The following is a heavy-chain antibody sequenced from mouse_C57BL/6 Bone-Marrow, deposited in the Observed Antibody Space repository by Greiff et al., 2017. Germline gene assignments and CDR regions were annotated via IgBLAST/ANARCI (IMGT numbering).Heavy chain of an antibody. J-gene: IGHJ4*01. CDR2: IYPGNSDT. Sequence: VQLQQSGTVLARPGASVKMSCKTSGYTFTSYWMHWVKQRPGQGLEWIGAIYPGNSDTSYNQKFKGKAKLTAVTSASTAYMELSSLTNEDSAVYYCTRFAYYYGSRGGMDYWGQGTSVTVSS. D-gene: IGHD1-1*01. V-gene: IGHV1-5*01. CDR3: TRFAYYYGSRGGMDY. CDR1: GYTFTSYW.